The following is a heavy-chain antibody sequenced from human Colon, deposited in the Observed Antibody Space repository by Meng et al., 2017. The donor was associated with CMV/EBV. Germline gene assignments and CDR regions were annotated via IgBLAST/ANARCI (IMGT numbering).Heavy chain of an antibody. J-gene: IGHJ6*02. V-gene: IGHV3-30*04. CDR3: ARPRGTYYYGSGMDV. CDR2: MAYDEKKK. Sequence: GESLKISCVVSGPSVPMFGVYAMNWVRQAPGKGLEWVALMAYDEKKKYYADSVQGRFTMSKDMSEKTVYLEMNSLRPEDTGVYYCARPRGTYYYGSGMDVWGQGTTVTVSS. D-gene: IGHD3-10*01. CDR1: GPSVPMFGVYA.